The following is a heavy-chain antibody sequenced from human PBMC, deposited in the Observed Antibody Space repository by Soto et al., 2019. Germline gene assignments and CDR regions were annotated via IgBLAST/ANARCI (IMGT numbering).Heavy chain of an antibody. CDR2: IIPILGIA. V-gene: IGHV1-69*02. CDR1: GGTFSSYT. D-gene: IGHD5-12*01. J-gene: IGHJ6*02. Sequence: QVQLVQSGAEVKKPGTSVKVSCKASGGTFSSYTISWVRQAPGQGLEWMGRIIPILGIANYAQKFQGRVTITADKSTSTAYRERISLSCDVTAVYYCAKPSDGYDNYYYIGRDVWGQGATVTVSS. CDR3: AKPSDGYDNYYYIGRDV.